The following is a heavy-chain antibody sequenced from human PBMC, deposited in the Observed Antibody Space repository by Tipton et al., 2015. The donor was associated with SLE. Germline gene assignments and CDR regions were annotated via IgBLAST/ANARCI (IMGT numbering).Heavy chain of an antibody. CDR1: GGSFSGYY. Sequence: LRLSCAVYGGSFSGYYWSWIRQPPGKGLEWIGEINHSGSTNYNPSLKSRVIISVDTSKNQFSLKLSSVTAADTALYYCARDEGRAGFFQHWGQGTVVTVSS. V-gene: IGHV4-34*01. J-gene: IGHJ1*01. CDR3: ARDEGRAGFFQH. CDR2: INHSGST.